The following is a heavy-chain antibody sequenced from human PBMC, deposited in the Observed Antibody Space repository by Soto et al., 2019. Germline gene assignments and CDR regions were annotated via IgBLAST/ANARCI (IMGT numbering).Heavy chain of an antibody. CDR1: GFTFSSYA. Sequence: GESLKISCAASGFTFSSYAMSWVRQAPGKGLEWVSAISGSGGSTYYADSVKGRFTISRDNSKNTLYLQMNSLRAEDTAVYYCAKVAVAGTWSNAFDIWGQGTMVTVSS. V-gene: IGHV3-23*01. D-gene: IGHD6-19*01. CDR2: ISGSGGST. CDR3: AKVAVAGTWSNAFDI. J-gene: IGHJ3*02.